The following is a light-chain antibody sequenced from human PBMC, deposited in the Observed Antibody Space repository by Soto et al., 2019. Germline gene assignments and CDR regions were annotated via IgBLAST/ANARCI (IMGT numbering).Light chain of an antibody. J-gene: IGKJ1*01. Sequence: DIQMTQSPSSLSASVGDRVTISCRASQGISNYLASYQQKPGKVPKLLIYAAATLQLGVPSRFTGSGSATEFSLTITSLQPEDAATYYCQKYNSAPWTFGQGTKVEIK. CDR3: QKYNSAPWT. CDR2: AAA. CDR1: QGISNY. V-gene: IGKV1-27*01.